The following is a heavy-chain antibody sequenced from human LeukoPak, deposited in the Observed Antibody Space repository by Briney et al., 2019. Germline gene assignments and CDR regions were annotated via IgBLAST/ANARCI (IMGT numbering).Heavy chain of an antibody. J-gene: IGHJ4*02. CDR1: GGSFSGYY. V-gene: IGHV4-59*01. CDR2: IYYSGST. D-gene: IGHD1-7*01. Sequence: PSETLSLTCAIYGGSFSGYYWSWIRQPPGKGLEWIGYIYYSGSTNYNPSLKSRVTMSVDTSKNQFSLKLSSVTAADTAVYYCASDPPFNYAPSYYFDYWGQGTLVTVSS. CDR3: ASDPPFNYAPSYYFDY.